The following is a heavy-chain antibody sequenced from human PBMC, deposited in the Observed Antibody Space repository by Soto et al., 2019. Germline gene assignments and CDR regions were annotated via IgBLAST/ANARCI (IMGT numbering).Heavy chain of an antibody. D-gene: IGHD4-4*01. V-gene: IGHV3-48*02. CDR1: GFTFSRFS. J-gene: IGHJ4*02. CDR2: ISSTGNTI. Sequence: ESGGGLVQPGGSLRLSCAASGFTFSRFSLNWVRQAPGKGLEGVSYISSTGNTIYYADSVKGRFNISRDLAKNSMYLQMNNLRDEDTAVYYCARDKDYSIDYWGQGTLVTVSS. CDR3: ARDKDYSIDY.